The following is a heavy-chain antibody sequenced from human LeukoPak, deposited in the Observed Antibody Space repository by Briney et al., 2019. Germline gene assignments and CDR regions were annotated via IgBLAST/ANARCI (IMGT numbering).Heavy chain of an antibody. CDR2: IYSGGST. CDR1: GFTVSSNY. CDR3: AREGYCSGGSCEY. V-gene: IGHV3-53*01. Sequence: GGSLRLSCAASGFTVSSNYMSWVRQAPGKGLEWVSVIYSGGSTYYADSVKGRFTISRDNSKNTLYLQMNSRRAEDTAVYYCAREGYCSGGSCEYRGQGTLVTVSS. J-gene: IGHJ4*02. D-gene: IGHD2-15*01.